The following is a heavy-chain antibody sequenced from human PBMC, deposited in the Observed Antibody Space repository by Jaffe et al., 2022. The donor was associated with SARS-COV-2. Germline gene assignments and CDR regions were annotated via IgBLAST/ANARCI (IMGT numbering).Heavy chain of an antibody. CDR1: GFTFSSYT. J-gene: IGHJ3*02. Sequence: EVQLVESGGGLVKPGGSLRLSCAASGFTFSSYTMNWVRQAPGKGLEWVSSMSSSRSYIYYADSVKGRFTISGDNAKNSLYLQMNSLRAEDTAVYYCTTQRGGDLGAFDIWGQGTMVTVSS. V-gene: IGHV3-21*01. CDR2: MSSSRSYI. CDR3: TTQRGGDLGAFDI. D-gene: IGHD2-21*01.